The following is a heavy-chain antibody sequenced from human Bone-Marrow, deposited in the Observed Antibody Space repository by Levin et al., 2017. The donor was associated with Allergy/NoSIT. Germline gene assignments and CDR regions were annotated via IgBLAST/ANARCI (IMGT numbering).Heavy chain of an antibody. CDR2: IYYNGST. J-gene: IGHJ4*02. Sequence: SQTLSLTCTVSGGSVRSGSYYWSWIRQPPGKGLEWIGYIYYNGSTNYNPSLKSRVTISVDTSKNQFSLKLSSVTAADTAVYYCAREVYCSGGCCYVDFWGQGTLVTVSS. D-gene: IGHD2-15*01. CDR3: AREVYCSGGCCYVDF. CDR1: GGSVRSGSYY. V-gene: IGHV4-61*01.